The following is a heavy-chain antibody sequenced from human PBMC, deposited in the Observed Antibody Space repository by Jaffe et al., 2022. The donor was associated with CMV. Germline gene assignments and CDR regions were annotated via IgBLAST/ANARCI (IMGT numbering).Heavy chain of an antibody. CDR3: ARGTRRGKVTTQTFDY. D-gene: IGHD4-17*01. CDR2: INLDGSGK. CDR1: GFTFSDSY. J-gene: IGHJ4*02. V-gene: IGHV3-7*01. Sequence: EVQLVESGGGLVQPGGSLRLSCAASGFTFSDSYMSWVRQPPGKGLEWVANINLDGSGKYYVDSVKGRFTISRDNAKNSLYLQMNSLRAEDTAVYYCARGTRRGKVTTQTFDYWGQGTLVTVSS.